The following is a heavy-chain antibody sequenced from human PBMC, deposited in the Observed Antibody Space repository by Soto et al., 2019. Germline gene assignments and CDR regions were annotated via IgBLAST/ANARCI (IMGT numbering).Heavy chain of an antibody. CDR1: GDSISSHF. CDR2: IQYSGST. J-gene: IGHJ6*02. D-gene: IGHD3-3*01. V-gene: IGHV4-59*11. CDR3: ARDRYDFWMGTYYYYGLDV. Sequence: QVQLQESGPGLVKPSETLSLTCSVSGDSISSHFWSWIRQAPGKGLQWIGYIQYSGSTNYNPSLKSRVTIALDTSKKQFSLNLTSVTAADTAVYYCARDRYDFWMGTYYYYGLDVWGQGTTVTVSS.